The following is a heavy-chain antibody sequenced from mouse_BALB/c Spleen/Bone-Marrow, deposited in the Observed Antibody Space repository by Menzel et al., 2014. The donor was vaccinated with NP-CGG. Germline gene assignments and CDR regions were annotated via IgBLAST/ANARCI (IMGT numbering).Heavy chain of an antibody. CDR2: IDPANEHT. CDR3: ASLTGTFDY. Sequence: VQLKDSGAELVKPGASVKLSCTASGFNIKDTYIHWVKRRPEQGLEWIGRIDPANEHTKYDPNFQGKATITADTSSNTAYLQLSSLTSEDTAVYYCASLTGTFDYWGQGSTLTVSS. D-gene: IGHD4-1*01. V-gene: IGHV14-3*02. J-gene: IGHJ2*01. CDR1: GFNIKDTY.